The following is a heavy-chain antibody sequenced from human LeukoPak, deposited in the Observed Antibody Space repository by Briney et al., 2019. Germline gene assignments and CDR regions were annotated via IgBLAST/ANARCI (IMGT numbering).Heavy chain of an antibody. D-gene: IGHD1-26*01. CDR1: GYTLTELS. V-gene: IGHV1-24*01. CDR3: ATVKWELHNWFDP. CDR2: FDPEDGET. J-gene: IGHJ5*02. Sequence: ASVKVSCKVAGYTLTELSMHWVRQAPGKGLEWMGGFDPEDGETIYAQKFQGRVTMTEATSTDTAYMELSSLRSEDTAVYYCATVKWELHNWFDPWGQGTLVTVSS.